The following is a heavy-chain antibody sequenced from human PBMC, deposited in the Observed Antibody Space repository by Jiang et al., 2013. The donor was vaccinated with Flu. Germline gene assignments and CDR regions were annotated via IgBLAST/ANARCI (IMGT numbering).Heavy chain of an antibody. J-gene: IGHJ1*01. V-gene: IGHV3-9*01. CDR2: ISWNSGSI. CDR1: GFTFDDYA. Sequence: VQLVESGGGLVQPGRSLRLSCAASGFTFDDYAMHWVRQAPGKGLEWVSGISWNSGSIGYADSVKGRFTISRDNAKNSLYLQMNSLRAEDTALYYCALSRGTTVTTLEYFQHWGQGTLVTVSS. D-gene: IGHD4-17*01. CDR3: ALSRGTTVTTLEYFQH.